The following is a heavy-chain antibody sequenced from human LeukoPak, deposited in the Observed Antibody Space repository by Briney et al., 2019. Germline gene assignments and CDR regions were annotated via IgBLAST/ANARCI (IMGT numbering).Heavy chain of an antibody. Sequence: PSETLSLTCPVSGGSISSYYWSWIRQPPGKGLEWIGYIYYSGSTNYNPSLKSRVTISVDTSKNQFSLKLSSVTAADTAVYYCARDGNPFDYWGQGTLVTVSS. CDR1: GGSISSYY. CDR2: IYYSGST. CDR3: ARDGNPFDY. V-gene: IGHV4-59*01. J-gene: IGHJ4*02.